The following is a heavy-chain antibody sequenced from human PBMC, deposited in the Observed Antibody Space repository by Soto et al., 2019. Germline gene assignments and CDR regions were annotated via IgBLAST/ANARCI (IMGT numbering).Heavy chain of an antibody. Sequence: SVKVSCKASGYTFTSYYMQWVRQARGQRLEWIGWIVVASGNTNYAQKFQERVTITRDMSTSTAYMELSSLRSEDTAVYYCAASKGDAADGFDIWGQGTMVTVSS. D-gene: IGHD3-10*01. CDR3: AASKGDAADGFDI. CDR1: GYTFTSYY. V-gene: IGHV1-58*02. J-gene: IGHJ3*02. CDR2: IVVASGNT.